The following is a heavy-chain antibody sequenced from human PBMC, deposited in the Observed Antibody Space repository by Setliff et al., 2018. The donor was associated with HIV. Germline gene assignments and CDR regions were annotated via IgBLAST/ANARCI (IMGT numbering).Heavy chain of an antibody. Sequence: PGGSLRLSCAASGFTFSVYGMHWVRQAPGKGLEWVSLLHSGYSTYYADSVKGRFTISRDNAKDSLYLQMNSLRADDTAVYYCARESMGTYFDYWGQGTLVTVSS. CDR2: LHSGYST. D-gene: IGHD7-27*01. CDR3: ARESMGTYFDY. V-gene: IGHV3-21*01. CDR1: GFTFSVYG. J-gene: IGHJ4*02.